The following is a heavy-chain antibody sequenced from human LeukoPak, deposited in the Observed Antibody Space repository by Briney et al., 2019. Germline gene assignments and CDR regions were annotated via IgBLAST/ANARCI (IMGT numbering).Heavy chain of an antibody. V-gene: IGHV4-59*01. CDR1: GGSISTYY. J-gene: IGHJ5*02. CDR2: IYYTGST. D-gene: IGHD1-26*01. Sequence: PPETLSLSCTLSGGSISTYYWSWIRQPPGKGLEWSGYIYYTGSTSYNPSLKSRVTMSLDASKNQFSLELNSVTPADTAVYYCARGGNYWPQWWFDPWGRGTLVSVSS. CDR3: ARGGNYWPQWWFDP.